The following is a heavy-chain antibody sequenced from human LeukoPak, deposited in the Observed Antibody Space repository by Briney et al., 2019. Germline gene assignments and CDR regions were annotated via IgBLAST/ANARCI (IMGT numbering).Heavy chain of an antibody. CDR1: GFSFSTQW. V-gene: IGHV3-7*01. Sequence: GGSLRLSCAASGFSFSTQWMTWVRQAPGKGLEWVANIKQDGSEKYYVDSVKGRFTISKDNAKNSLYLQMNSLRVEDTAVYYCARGGSRSGGFWIYWGEGTLFTVSS. CDR3: ARGGSRSGGFWIY. J-gene: IGHJ4*02. CDR2: IKQDGSEK. D-gene: IGHD6-25*01.